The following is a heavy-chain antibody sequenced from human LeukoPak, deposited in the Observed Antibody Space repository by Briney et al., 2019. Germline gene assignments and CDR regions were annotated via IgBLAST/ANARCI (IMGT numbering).Heavy chain of an antibody. D-gene: IGHD6-13*01. CDR1: GFTFRSYA. V-gene: IGHV3-23*01. J-gene: IGHJ5*02. Sequence: GPSLRLSCAACGFTFRSYALDWARHAPGKGLERVIAISRSGCSTYYADSVKGRFTISRDNSKNTLYLQMNSLRAEDTAVDYCAKGASSSSFPNWFDPWGQGTLVTVSS. CDR2: ISRSGCST. CDR3: AKGASSSSFPNWFDP.